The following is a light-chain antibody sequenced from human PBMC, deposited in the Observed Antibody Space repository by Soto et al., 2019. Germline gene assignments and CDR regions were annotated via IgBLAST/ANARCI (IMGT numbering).Light chain of an antibody. V-gene: IGKV3-20*01. Sequence: EIVLTQSPGTLSLSPGERATLSCRASQSVTSPFLAWYQQKPGQPPRLLIYSTSGRATGIPDRFSGSGSGTDFTLTISSLEPEDSAVHYCQQYGSSNRKCGQGTKVDIK. CDR1: QSVTSPF. CDR3: QQYGSSNRK. J-gene: IGKJ1*01. CDR2: STS.